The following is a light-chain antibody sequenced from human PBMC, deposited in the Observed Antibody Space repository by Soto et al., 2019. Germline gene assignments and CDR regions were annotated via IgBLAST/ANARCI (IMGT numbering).Light chain of an antibody. CDR2: DAS. Sequence: DIQLTQSPSFLSASVGDRVTITCRASQSISSWLAWYQQKPGKAPNLLIYDASSLESGVASRFSGSRSGTEFTLTINSLQPDDFATYYCQQYNTYSPGTFGQGTKVDI. CDR3: QQYNTYSPGT. J-gene: IGKJ1*01. V-gene: IGKV1-5*01. CDR1: QSISSW.